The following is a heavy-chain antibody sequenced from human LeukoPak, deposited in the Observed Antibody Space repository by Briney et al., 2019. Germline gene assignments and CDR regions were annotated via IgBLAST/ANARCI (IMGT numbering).Heavy chain of an antibody. J-gene: IGHJ5*02. CDR2: ISTSGNI. V-gene: IGHV4-4*07. CDR3: ARGQSYRKSQNWFGP. Sequence: SQTLSLTCTVSGSSMNGFQWSWIRQPAGKGLEWIGRISTSGNINYTPSLKSRVTMSVDTSKNQFSLKLTSVTAADTAVYFCARGQSYRKSQNWFGPWGQGTLVTVSS. CDR1: GSSMNGFQ. D-gene: IGHD4-11*01.